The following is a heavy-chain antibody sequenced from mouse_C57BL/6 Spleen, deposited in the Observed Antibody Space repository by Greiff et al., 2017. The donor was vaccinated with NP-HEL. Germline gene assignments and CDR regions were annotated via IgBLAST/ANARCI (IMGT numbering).Heavy chain of an antibody. CDR2: ISYDGSN. CDR1: GYSITSGYY. Sequence: EVQLQESGPGLVKPSQSLSLTCSVTGYSITSGYYWNWIRQFPGNKLEWMGYISYDGSNNYNPSLKNRISITRDTSKNQFFLKLNSVTTEDTATYYCARRAFPYYFDYWGQGTTLTVSS. J-gene: IGHJ2*01. CDR3: ARRAFPYYFDY. V-gene: IGHV3-6*01.